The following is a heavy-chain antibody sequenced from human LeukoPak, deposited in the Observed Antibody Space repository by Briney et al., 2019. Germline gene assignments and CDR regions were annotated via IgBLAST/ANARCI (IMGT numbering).Heavy chain of an antibody. J-gene: IGHJ3*02. V-gene: IGHV4-59*01. CDR2: IYDSGRT. CDR1: GASISSYY. D-gene: IGHD3-10*01. CDR3: ARVVRGVIGAPPSPGDAFDI. Sequence: SETLSLTCSVSGASISSYYWSWIRQPPGKGLEWIGYIYDSGRTSHNPSLKSRVSISVDTSKNQVSLKLSSVTTADTAVYYCARVVRGVIGAPPSPGDAFDIWGQGTMVTVSS.